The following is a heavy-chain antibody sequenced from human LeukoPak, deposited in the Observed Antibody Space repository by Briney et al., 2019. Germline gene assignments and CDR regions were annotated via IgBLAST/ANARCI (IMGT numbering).Heavy chain of an antibody. CDR1: GFTFSSYA. CDR2: ISGSGGST. CDR3: AKELRRRIWGYGDYPPSDAFDI. D-gene: IGHD4-17*01. V-gene: IGHV3-23*01. J-gene: IGHJ3*02. Sequence: HPGGSLRLSCAASGFTFSSYAMSWVRQAPGKGLEWVSAISGSGGSTYYADSVKGRFTISRDNSKNTLYLQMNSLRAEDTAVYYCAKELRRRIWGYGDYPPSDAFDIWGQGTMVTVSS.